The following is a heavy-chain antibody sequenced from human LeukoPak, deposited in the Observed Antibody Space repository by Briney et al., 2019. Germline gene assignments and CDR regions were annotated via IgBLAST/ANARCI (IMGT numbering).Heavy chain of an antibody. CDR2: IYSSGST. CDR1: GGSISSYY. J-gene: IGHJ3*02. V-gene: IGHV4-4*07. D-gene: IGHD6-6*01. CDR3: ARVTYSSSSMSVDGFDI. Sequence: SETLSLTCTVSGGSISSYYWSWIRQAAGKGLEWIGRIYSSGSTNYNPSLKSRVTMSVDTSKNQFSLKLSSVTAADTAVYYCARVTYSSSSMSVDGFDIWGQGTMVTVSS.